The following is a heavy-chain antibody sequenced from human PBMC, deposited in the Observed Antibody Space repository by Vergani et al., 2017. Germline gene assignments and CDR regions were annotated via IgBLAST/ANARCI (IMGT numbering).Heavy chain of an antibody. CDR2: ISSSSSYI. CDR1: GFTFSSYS. Sequence: EVQLVESGGVVVQPGGSLRLSCAASGFTFSSYSMNWVRQAPGKGLEWVSSISSSSSYIYYADSVNGRFTISRDNAKNSLYLQMNSLRAEDTAVYYCARDLVGYCSGGSCYSDYYYYGMDVWGQGTTVTVSS. J-gene: IGHJ6*02. V-gene: IGHV3-21*01. D-gene: IGHD2-15*01. CDR3: ARDLVGYCSGGSCYSDYYYYGMDV.